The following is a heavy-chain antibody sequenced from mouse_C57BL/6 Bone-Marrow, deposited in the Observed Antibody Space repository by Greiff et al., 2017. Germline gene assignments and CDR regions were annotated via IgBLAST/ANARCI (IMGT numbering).Heavy chain of an antibody. V-gene: IGHV1-74*01. CDR2: IHPSDSDT. CDR3: AIPVYYGNYVDYAMDY. J-gene: IGHJ4*01. D-gene: IGHD2-1*01. Sequence: VKLQQPGAELVKPGASVKVSCKASGYTFTSYWMHWVKQRPGQGLEWIGRIHPSDSDTNYNQKFKGKATLTVDKSSSTAYMQLSSLTSEDSAVYYCAIPVYYGNYVDYAMDYWGQGTSVTVSS. CDR1: GYTFTSYW.